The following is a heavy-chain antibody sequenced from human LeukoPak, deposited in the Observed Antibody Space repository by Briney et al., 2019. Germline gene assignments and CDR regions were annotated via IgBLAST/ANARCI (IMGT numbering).Heavy chain of an antibody. V-gene: IGHV3-23*01. CDR3: AKRTHYYGSGSYLSYYYGMDV. Sequence: VGSLRRTRAESRFTVSSYAMSWFRQAQGKGLQWVSAISGSGGSTYYADSVKGRYTISRDNSKNTLYLQMNSLRAEDTAVYYCAKRTHYYGSGSYLSYYYGMDVWGQGTTVTVSS. CDR1: RFTVSSYA. D-gene: IGHD3-10*01. J-gene: IGHJ6*02. CDR2: ISGSGGST.